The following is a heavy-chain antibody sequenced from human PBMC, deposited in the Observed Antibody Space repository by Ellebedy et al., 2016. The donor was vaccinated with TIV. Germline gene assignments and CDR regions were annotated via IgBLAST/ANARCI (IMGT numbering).Heavy chain of an antibody. CDR3: ARGSELVRWFNP. V-gene: IGHV4-34*01. D-gene: IGHD1-7*01. CDR1: GGSFSGYY. CDR2: INHSGST. Sequence: SETLSLTXAVYGGSFSGYYWSWIRQPPGKGLEWIGEINHSGSTNYNPSLKSRVTISVDTSKNQFSLKLSSVTAADTAVYYCARGSELVRWFNPWGQGTLVTVSS. J-gene: IGHJ5*02.